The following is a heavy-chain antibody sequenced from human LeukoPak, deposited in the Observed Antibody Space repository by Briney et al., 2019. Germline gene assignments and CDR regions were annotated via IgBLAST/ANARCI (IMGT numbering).Heavy chain of an antibody. Sequence: GGSLRLSCAASGLTFSSYAMSWVRQAPGKGLEWVSAISGSGGSTYYADSVKGRFTISRDNSKNTLYLQMNSLRAEDTAVYYCAKDIGSGYDFFDYWGQGTLVTVSS. D-gene: IGHD5-12*01. CDR3: AKDIGSGYDFFDY. V-gene: IGHV3-23*01. CDR1: GLTFSSYA. CDR2: ISGSGGST. J-gene: IGHJ4*02.